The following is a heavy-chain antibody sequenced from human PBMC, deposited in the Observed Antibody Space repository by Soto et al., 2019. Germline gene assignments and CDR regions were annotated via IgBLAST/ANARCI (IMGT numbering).Heavy chain of an antibody. D-gene: IGHD6-19*01. J-gene: IGHJ4*02. Sequence: GASVNVSCKASGYTFTGYYMHWVRQAPGQGLEWMGWINPNSGGTNYAQKFQGRVTMTRDTSISTAYMELSRLRSDDTAVYYCARALRFGRAVAPGYWGQGTLVTVSS. V-gene: IGHV1-2*02. CDR2: INPNSGGT. CDR1: GYTFTGYY. CDR3: ARALRFGRAVAPGY.